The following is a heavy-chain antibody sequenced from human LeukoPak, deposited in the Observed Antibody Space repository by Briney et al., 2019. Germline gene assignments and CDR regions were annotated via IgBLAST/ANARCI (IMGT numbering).Heavy chain of an antibody. D-gene: IGHD1-1*01. CDR1: EFTVRSNY. J-gene: IGHJ5*02. Sequence: GGALRLSCAASEFTVRSNYMSWVRQAPGKGLEGVSVIYSDGSTYYADSVKGRFTISRDNSKNTLYLQMNSLRAKDTAVYYCASRVVQATGRGGWFDPWGQGTLVTVSS. CDR3: ASRVVQATGRGGWFDP. CDR2: IYSDGST. V-gene: IGHV3-66*02.